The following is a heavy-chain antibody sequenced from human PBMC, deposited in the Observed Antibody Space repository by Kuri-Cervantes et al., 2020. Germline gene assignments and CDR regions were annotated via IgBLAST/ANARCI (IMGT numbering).Heavy chain of an antibody. J-gene: IGHJ6*04. Sequence: GESLKISCEGSGFTFNKFALHWVRQPPGGGLEWVALIAFDGSNKFFAESVRGRFTISRDNAKSTIYLHMNSLRSEDSAVYYCAREFDFLDVWGKGTTVTVSS. V-gene: IGHV3-30*01. CDR1: GFTFNKFA. D-gene: IGHD3-3*01. CDR3: AREFDFLDV. CDR2: IAFDGSNK.